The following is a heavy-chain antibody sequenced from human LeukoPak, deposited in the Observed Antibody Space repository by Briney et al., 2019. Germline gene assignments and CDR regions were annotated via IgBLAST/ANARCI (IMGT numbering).Heavy chain of an antibody. D-gene: IGHD3-3*01. CDR1: GGSISSGGYY. CDR2: IYHSGST. V-gene: IGHV4-30-2*01. CDR3: ARGQGFGVVNNIPSGSGYYYYMDV. Sequence: SETLSLTCTVSGGSISSGGYYWSWIRQPPGKGLEWIGYIYHSGSTYYNPSLKSRVTISVDRSKNQFSLKLSSVTAADTAVYYCARGQGFGVVNNIPSGSGYYYYMDVWGKGTTVTVSS. J-gene: IGHJ6*03.